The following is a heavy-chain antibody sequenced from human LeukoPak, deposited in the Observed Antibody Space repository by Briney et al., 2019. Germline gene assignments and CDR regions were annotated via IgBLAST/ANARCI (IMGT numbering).Heavy chain of an antibody. CDR3: AKDPFGSRMEYFQH. V-gene: IGHV3-30*18. CDR1: GFTFGTYG. D-gene: IGHD2-15*01. CDR2: ISYDGSDK. Sequence: PGGSLRLSCVASGFTFGTYGMHRVRQAPGKGLDWVAAISYDGSDKYYADSVKGRFTISRDKSKNTLYLEMSSLRIEDTAVYYCAKDPFGSRMEYFQHWGQGTLVIVSS. J-gene: IGHJ1*01.